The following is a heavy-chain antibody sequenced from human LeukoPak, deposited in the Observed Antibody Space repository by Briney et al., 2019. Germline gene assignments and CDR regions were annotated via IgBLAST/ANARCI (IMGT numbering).Heavy chain of an antibody. Sequence: ASVKVSCKASGYTFTDYYMHWVRQAPGQGLEWMGWINFNSGGTNYAQKFQGRVTLTRDTSISTAYMELSRLRSDDTAMYYCARAYSYGYPFDYWGQGTLVTVSS. CDR1: GYTFTDYY. D-gene: IGHD5-18*01. CDR2: INFNSGGT. CDR3: ARAYSYGYPFDY. V-gene: IGHV1-2*02. J-gene: IGHJ4*02.